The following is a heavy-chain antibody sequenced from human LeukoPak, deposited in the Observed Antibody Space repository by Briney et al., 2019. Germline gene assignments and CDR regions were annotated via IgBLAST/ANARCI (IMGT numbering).Heavy chain of an antibody. CDR3: ARDLVNGAFDI. Sequence: SETLSLTCTVSGGSISSYYWSWIRQPPGKGLEWIGYIYYSGSTNYNPSLKSRVTISVDTSKNQFPLKLSSVTAADTAVYYCARDLVNGAFDIWGQGTMVTVSS. D-gene: IGHD4-23*01. J-gene: IGHJ3*02. CDR2: IYYSGST. V-gene: IGHV4-59*01. CDR1: GGSISSYY.